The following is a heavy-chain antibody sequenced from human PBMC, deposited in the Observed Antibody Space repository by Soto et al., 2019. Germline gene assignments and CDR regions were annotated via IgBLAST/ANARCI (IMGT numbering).Heavy chain of an antibody. J-gene: IGHJ6*02. CDR3: ARDREEYVWGSYPSTPMDV. V-gene: IGHV3-30-3*01. CDR2: ISYDGSNK. Sequence: GGSLRLSCAASGFTFSSYAMHWVRQAPGKGLEWVAVISYDGSNKYYADSVKGRFTISRDNSKNTLYLQMNSLRAEDTAVYYCARDREEYVWGSYPSTPMDVWGQGTTVTVSS. CDR1: GFTFSSYA. D-gene: IGHD3-16*02.